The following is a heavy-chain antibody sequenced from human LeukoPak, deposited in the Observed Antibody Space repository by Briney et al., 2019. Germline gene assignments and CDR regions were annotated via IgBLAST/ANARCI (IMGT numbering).Heavy chain of an antibody. Sequence: SETLSLTCIVSGGSISSSSYYWGWIRQPSGKGLEWIGSIYYSGSTFYNPSLKSRVTISVDTSKNQFSLKLSSVTAADTAVYYCARTYDSSGYYAHYFDYWGQGTLVTVSS. CDR2: IYYSGST. CDR1: GGSISSSSYY. J-gene: IGHJ4*02. CDR3: ARTYDSSGYYAHYFDY. D-gene: IGHD3-22*01. V-gene: IGHV4-39*07.